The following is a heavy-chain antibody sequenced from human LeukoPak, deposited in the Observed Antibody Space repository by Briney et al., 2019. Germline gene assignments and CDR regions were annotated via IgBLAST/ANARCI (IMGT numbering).Heavy chain of an antibody. V-gene: IGHV1-46*01. CDR2: INPSDGSA. CDR3: ATARVGNSGWYRSFLDF. Sequence: ASVKVSCKASAYIFTTYYIHWVRQAPGQALEWMGIINPSDGSANYAQQFQGRVTMTRDTSTSTVYMDLSSLRSEDTAVYYCATARVGNSGWYRSFLDFWGQGTLVTVSS. D-gene: IGHD6-19*01. CDR1: AYIFTTYY. J-gene: IGHJ1*01.